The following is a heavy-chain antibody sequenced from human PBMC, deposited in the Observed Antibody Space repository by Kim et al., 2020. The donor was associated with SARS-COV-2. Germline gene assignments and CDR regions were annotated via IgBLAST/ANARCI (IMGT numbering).Heavy chain of an antibody. CDR2: ISSSSSYI. D-gene: IGHD2-2*01. CDR1: GFTFSSYS. J-gene: IGHJ4*02. CDR3: ARAGTTSTFDY. Sequence: GGSLRLSCAASGFTFSSYSMNWVRQAPGKGLEWVSSISSSSSYIYYTDSVKGRFTISRDNAKNSLYLQMNSLRAEDTAVYYCARAGTTSTFDYWGQGTLVTVSS. V-gene: IGHV3-21*01.